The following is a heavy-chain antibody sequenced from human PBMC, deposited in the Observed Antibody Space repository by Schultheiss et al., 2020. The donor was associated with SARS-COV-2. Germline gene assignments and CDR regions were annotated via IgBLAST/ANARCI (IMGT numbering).Heavy chain of an antibody. CDR3: GREGDRATGFRNSQLDTTETH. CDR2: INPSGGST. V-gene: IGHV1-46*01. J-gene: IGHJ4*02. Sequence: ASVKVSCKASGYTFTSYYMHWVRQPPGQGLEWMGIINPSGGSTSDEQKFQGRVTMTRDPVTSTVYMKLSSLRSEDTAGYNSGREGDRATGFRNSQLDTTETHWGQGTLVTVSS. D-gene: IGHD4-23*01. CDR1: GYTFTSYY.